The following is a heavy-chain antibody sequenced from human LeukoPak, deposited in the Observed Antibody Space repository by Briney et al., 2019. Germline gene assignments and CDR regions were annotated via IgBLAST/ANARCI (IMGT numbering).Heavy chain of an antibody. CDR2: ISYDGSNK. V-gene: IGHV3-30*18. CDR1: GFTFSSYG. J-gene: IGHJ4*02. CDR3: AKDRDGYNDY. Sequence: GGSLRLSCAASGFTFSSYGMHWVRQAPGKGLEWVAVISYDGSNKYYADSVKGRFTISRDNSKNTLYLQMNSLRAEDTAVYYCAKDRDGYNDYWGQGTLVTVSS. D-gene: IGHD5-24*01.